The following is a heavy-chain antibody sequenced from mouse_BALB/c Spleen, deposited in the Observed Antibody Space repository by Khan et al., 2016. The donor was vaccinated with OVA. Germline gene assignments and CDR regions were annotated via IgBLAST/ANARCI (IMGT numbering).Heavy chain of an antibody. V-gene: IGHV9-3-1*01. Sequence: QIQLVQSGPEVKKPGETVKISCKASGYSFTNYGMNWVRQAPGKGLKWMGWINTYTGEPTYADDFKGRFSFSLETSASPAYLQINNLKHEDTATXVCASGGYWNFNVWGAGTTGTVSS. CDR3: ASGGYWNFNV. J-gene: IGHJ1*01. D-gene: IGHD1-1*02. CDR2: INTYTGEP. CDR1: GYSFTNYG.